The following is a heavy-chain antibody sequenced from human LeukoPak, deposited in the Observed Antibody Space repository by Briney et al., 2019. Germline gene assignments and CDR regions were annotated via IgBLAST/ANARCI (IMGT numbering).Heavy chain of an antibody. CDR1: GGSFSGYY. J-gene: IGHJ4*02. D-gene: IGHD6-19*01. CDR3: ARGYHPQYSSGWYYFDY. CDR2: INHSGST. Sequence: SETLSLTCAVYGGSFSGYYWSWIRQPPGKGLEWIGEINHSGSTNYNPSLKSRVTISVDTSKNQFSLKLSSVTAADTAVYYCARGYHPQYSSGWYYFDYWGQGTLVTVSS. V-gene: IGHV4-34*01.